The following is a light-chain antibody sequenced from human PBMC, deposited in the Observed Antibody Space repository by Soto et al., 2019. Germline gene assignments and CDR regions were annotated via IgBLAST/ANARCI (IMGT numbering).Light chain of an antibody. J-gene: IGKJ1*01. CDR1: QSVSNY. CDR2: GAS. V-gene: IGKV3-15*01. CDR3: QQYNNWPPS. Sequence: EIEMTQSPATLSVSPGERVTLFCRASQSVSNYLAWYQRKPGQAPRLLFSGASTRAIVIPARFSGSGSGTEFTLTISSLQSEDFAIYYCQQYNNWPPSFGQGTKVEIK.